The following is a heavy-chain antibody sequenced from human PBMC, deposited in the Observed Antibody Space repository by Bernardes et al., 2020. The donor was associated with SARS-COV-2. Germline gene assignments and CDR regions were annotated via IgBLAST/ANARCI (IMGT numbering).Heavy chain of an antibody. J-gene: IGHJ6*02. CDR1: GYTFTSYD. D-gene: IGHD2-15*01. V-gene: IGHV1-8*01. CDR3: ARGTLVVVVAATPYYYYYGMDV. CDR2: MNPNSGNT. Sequence: SVKVSCKASGYTFTSYDINWVRQATGQGLEWMGWMNPNSGNTDYAQKFQGRVTMTRNTSISTAYMELSSLRSEDTAVYYCARGTLVVVVAATPYYYYYGMDVWGQGTTVTVSS.